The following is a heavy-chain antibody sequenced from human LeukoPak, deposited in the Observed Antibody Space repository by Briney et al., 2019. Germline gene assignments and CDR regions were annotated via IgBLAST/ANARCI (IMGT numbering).Heavy chain of an antibody. CDR1: GYTFTGYY. CDR3: ARGLNYYDSSGYWPY. Sequence: ASVKVSCKASGYTFTGYYMHWVRQAPGQGLEWMGRINPNSGGTNYAQKFQGRVTMTRDTSISTAYMELSRLRSDDTAVYYCARGLNYYDSSGYWPYWGQGTLVTVSS. V-gene: IGHV1-2*06. D-gene: IGHD3-22*01. J-gene: IGHJ4*02. CDR2: INPNSGGT.